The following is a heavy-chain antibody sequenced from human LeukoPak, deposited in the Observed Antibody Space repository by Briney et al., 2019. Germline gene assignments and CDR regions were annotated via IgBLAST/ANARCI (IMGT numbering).Heavy chain of an antibody. D-gene: IGHD6-13*01. CDR2: ISWNSGSI. J-gene: IGHJ3*02. CDR1: GFTFDDYA. V-gene: IGHV3-9*03. Sequence: GGSLRLSCAAFGFTFDDYAMHWVRQAPGKGLEWVSGISWNSGSIGYADSVKGRFTISRDNAKNSLYLQMNSLRAEDMALYYCAKARGIPRAFDIWGQGTMVTVSS. CDR3: AKARGIPRAFDI.